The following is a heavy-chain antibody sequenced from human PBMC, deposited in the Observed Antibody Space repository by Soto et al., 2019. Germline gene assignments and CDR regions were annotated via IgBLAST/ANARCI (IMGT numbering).Heavy chain of an antibody. CDR2: ISAYNGNT. D-gene: IGHD3-3*01. Sequence: QVQLVQSGAEVKKPGASVKVSCKASGYTFTSYGISWVRQAPGQALEWMGWISAYNGNTNYAQKLQGRVTMTTDTSTSTAYMELRSLRSDDTAVYYCARDRQTYYDFWSGYRWGESWFDPWGQGTLVTVSS. J-gene: IGHJ5*02. V-gene: IGHV1-18*04. CDR3: ARDRQTYYDFWSGYRWGESWFDP. CDR1: GYTFTSYG.